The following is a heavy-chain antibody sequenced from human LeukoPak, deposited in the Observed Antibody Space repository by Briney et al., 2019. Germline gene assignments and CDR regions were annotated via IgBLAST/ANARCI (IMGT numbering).Heavy chain of an antibody. CDR3: ARAYYDSSGYNDY. D-gene: IGHD3-22*01. CDR2: INSDGSST. V-gene: IGHV3-74*01. J-gene: IGHJ4*02. CDR1: GFTFSSYW. Sequence: GGSLRLSCAASGFTFSSYWMHWVRQAPGKGLVWVSRINSDGSSTSYADSVKGRFTISRDNAKNTLYLQMNSLRAEDTAVYYCARAYYDSSGYNDYWGQGTLVTVSS.